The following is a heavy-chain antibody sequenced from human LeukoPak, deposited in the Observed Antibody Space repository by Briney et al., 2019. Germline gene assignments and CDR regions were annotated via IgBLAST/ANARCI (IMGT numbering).Heavy chain of an antibody. CDR3: ARSYYDILTGYLKNWFDP. Sequence: ASVKVSCKASGYTFTSYDINWVRQATGQGLEWMGWMNPNSGNTGYAQKFQGRVTMTRNTSISTAYMELSSLRSEDTAVYYCARSYYDILTGYLKNWFDPWGQGTLVTVSS. CDR1: GYTFTSYD. V-gene: IGHV1-8*01. D-gene: IGHD3-9*01. J-gene: IGHJ5*02. CDR2: MNPNSGNT.